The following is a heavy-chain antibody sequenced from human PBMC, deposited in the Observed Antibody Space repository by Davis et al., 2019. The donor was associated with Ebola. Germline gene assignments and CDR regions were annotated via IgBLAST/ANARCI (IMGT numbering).Heavy chain of an antibody. CDR2: IYHSGRA. V-gene: IGHV4-34*01. CDR3: ARGTDGMDV. Sequence: SETLSLTCAVYGGSFTNYYWSWIRQPPGKGLEWIGEIYHSGRANYNPSLKSRVTLSVDTSINQFSLELTSVTAADTAVYYCARGTDGMDVWGKGTTVTVST. J-gene: IGHJ6*04. CDR1: GGSFTNYY.